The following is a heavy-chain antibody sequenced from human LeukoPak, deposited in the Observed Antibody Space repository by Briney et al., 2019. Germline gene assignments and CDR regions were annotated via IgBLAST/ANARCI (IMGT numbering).Heavy chain of an antibody. Sequence: PSEPLSLTCAVYGGSFSGYYWSWIRQPPGKGLEWIGEINHSGSTNYNPSLKSRVTISVDTSKNQFSLKLSSVTAADTAVYYCARQRDSSSWSLDAFDIWGQGTMVTVSS. J-gene: IGHJ3*02. V-gene: IGHV4-34*01. CDR3: ARQRDSSSWSLDAFDI. CDR2: INHSGST. D-gene: IGHD6-13*01. CDR1: GGSFSGYY.